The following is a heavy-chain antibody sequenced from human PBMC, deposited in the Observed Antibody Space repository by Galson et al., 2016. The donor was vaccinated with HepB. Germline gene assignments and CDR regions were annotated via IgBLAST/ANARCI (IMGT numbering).Heavy chain of an antibody. CDR1: GASINSLTW. D-gene: IGHD5-12*01. CDR2: ISHTGDT. CDR3: ARGSGYGYWYFDL. Sequence: ETLSLTCAVSGASINSLTWWTWVRLPPGRGLEWIGQISHTGDTNYNPSLKSRVTVSVDKSKNHFSLNLNSVTVADTAVYYCARGSGYGYWYFDLWGRGTLVSVSS. J-gene: IGHJ2*01. V-gene: IGHV4-4*02.